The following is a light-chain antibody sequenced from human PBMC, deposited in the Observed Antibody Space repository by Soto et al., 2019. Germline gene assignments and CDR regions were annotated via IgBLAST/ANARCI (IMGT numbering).Light chain of an antibody. CDR1: QSVSSTY. CDR2: GAS. V-gene: IGKV3-20*01. Sequence: EIVLTQSPGTLSLSPGERATLSCRASQSVSSTYVAWYQQKPGQAPRLLIYGASSRATGVPHRFSGSGFGTDFTLTISRLEPEDFAIYYCQHYGGSPLFTFGPGTKVDVK. J-gene: IGKJ3*01. CDR3: QHYGGSPLFT.